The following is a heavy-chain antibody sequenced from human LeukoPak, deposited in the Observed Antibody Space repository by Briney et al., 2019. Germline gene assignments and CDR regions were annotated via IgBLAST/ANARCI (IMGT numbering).Heavy chain of an antibody. V-gene: IGHV3-74*01. CDR2: INSDGSST. D-gene: IGHD1-1*01. CDR3: ATSRTFDY. CDR1: GFTFSSYW. J-gene: IGHJ4*02. Sequence: PGGSLRLSCAASGFTFSSYWMHWVRQAPGKGLVWFSRINSDGSSTSYADSVKGRFTISRDNTKNTRYLQMNSLRAEDTAMYYCATSRTFDYWGQGTLVTVSS.